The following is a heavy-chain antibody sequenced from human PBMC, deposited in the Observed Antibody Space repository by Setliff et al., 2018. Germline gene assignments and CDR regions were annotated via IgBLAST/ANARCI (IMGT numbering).Heavy chain of an antibody. J-gene: IGHJ4*02. CDR1: GFAISSCW. CDR2: VNPDGSGK. Sequence: PGESLRLSCVASGFAISSCWMSWVRQAPGKGLEWVANVNPDGSGKYYVDSVKGRFTISRDNAKNSLYLQMDSLRVEDTAVYYCIDGRNRAWGVYWGQGTLVTVSS. D-gene: IGHD7-27*01. CDR3: IDGRNRAWGVY. V-gene: IGHV3-7*01.